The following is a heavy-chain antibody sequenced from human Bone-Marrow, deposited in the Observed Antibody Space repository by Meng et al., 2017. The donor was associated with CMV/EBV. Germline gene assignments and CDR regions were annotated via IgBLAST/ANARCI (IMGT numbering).Heavy chain of an antibody. CDR2: INHSGST. J-gene: IGHJ6*02. V-gene: IGHV4-34*01. CDR3: ARGGRHAVLSYYYYGMDV. CDR1: GGSFSGYY. Sequence: SETLSLSCAVYGGSFSGYYWSWIRQPPGKGLEWIGEINHSGSTNYNPSLKSRVTISVDTSKNQFSLKLSSVTAADTAVYYCARGGRHAVLSYYYYGMDVWGQGTTVTVSS. D-gene: IGHD1-1*01.